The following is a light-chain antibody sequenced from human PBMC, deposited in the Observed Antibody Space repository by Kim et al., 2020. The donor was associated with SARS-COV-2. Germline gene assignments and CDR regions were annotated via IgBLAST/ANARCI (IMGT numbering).Light chain of an antibody. V-gene: IGKV3-15*01. J-gene: IGKJ4*01. CDR2: GAS. CDR3: QQYNNWPPLT. CDR1: QSVGSN. Sequence: SPGERATLSCRASQSVGSNLAWYQQKPGQAPRFLIYGASTRATGIPARFSGSGSGTEFTLTISSLQSEDFAVYYCQQYNNWPPLTFGGGTKVDIK.